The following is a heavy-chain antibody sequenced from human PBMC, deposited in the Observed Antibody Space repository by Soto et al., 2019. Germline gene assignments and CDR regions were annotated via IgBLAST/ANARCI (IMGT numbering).Heavy chain of an antibody. CDR1: GFTFSSYA. CDR2: VSIGGST. D-gene: IGHD6-13*01. CDR3: AKSLVAAARHCWFDP. J-gene: IGHJ5*02. Sequence: LRLSCAASGFTFSSYAMGWVRQGPGKGLEWVAVVSIGGSTHYADSVRGRFTISRDNSKNTLYLQMNSLRAEDTAVYYCAKSLVAAARHCWFDPWGQGTLVTVSS. V-gene: IGHV3-23*01.